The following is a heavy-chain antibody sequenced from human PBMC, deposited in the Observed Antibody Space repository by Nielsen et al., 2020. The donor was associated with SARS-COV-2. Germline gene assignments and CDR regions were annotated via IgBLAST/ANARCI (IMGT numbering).Heavy chain of an antibody. CDR3: ARGGGYMIVVVIMAQEFDP. D-gene: IGHD3-22*01. CDR1: GGSISSYY. Sequence: SETLSLTCTVSGGSISSYYWSWIRQPPGKGLEWIGYIYYSGSTNYNPSLKSRVTISVDTSKNQFSLKLSSVTAADTAVYYCARGGGYMIVVVIMAQEFDPWGQGTLVTVSS. CDR2: IYYSGST. V-gene: IGHV4-59*01. J-gene: IGHJ5*02.